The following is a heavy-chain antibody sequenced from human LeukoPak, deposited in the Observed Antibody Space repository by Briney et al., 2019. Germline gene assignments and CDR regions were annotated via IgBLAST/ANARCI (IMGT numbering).Heavy chain of an antibody. J-gene: IGHJ6*03. V-gene: IGHV4-39*01. CDR2: IYYSGST. Sequence: SETLSLTCTVSGGSISSSSYYWGWIRQPPGKGLEWIGSIYYSGSTYYNPSLKSRVTISVDTSKNQFSLKLSSVTAADTAVYYCARHRGADGSGSYLDYYYMDVWGKGTTVTISS. CDR3: ARHRGADGSGSYLDYYYMDV. D-gene: IGHD3-10*01. CDR1: GGSISSSSYY.